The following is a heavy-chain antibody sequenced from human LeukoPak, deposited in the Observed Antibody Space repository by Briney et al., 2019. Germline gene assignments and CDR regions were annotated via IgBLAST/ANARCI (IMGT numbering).Heavy chain of an antibody. CDR1: GGSISSGSYC. V-gene: IGHV4-61*02. Sequence: SQTLSLTWTVSGGSISSGSYCWSWLRRPAGKGLDWFGRIYTSGSTNYNPSRKRGVTISVDTSKNEFSLKLSSVTGAVTAVYYCARDRYSGYDHHFDYWGQGTLVTVSS. CDR3: ARDRYSGYDHHFDY. J-gene: IGHJ4*02. CDR2: IYTSGST. D-gene: IGHD5-12*01.